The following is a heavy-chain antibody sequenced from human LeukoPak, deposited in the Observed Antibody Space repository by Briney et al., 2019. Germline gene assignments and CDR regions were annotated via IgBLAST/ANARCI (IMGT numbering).Heavy chain of an antibody. CDR2: IYYSGST. CDR1: GGSISSSSYY. CDR3: ARDPYYGSGSYYKAFDY. J-gene: IGHJ4*02. D-gene: IGHD3-10*01. Sequence: SETLSLTCTVSGGSISSSSYYWGWIRQPPGKGLEWIGSIYYSGSTYYNPSLKSRVTISVDTSKNQFSLKLSSVTAADTAVYYCARDPYYGSGSYYKAFDYWGQGTLVTVSS. V-gene: IGHV4-39*07.